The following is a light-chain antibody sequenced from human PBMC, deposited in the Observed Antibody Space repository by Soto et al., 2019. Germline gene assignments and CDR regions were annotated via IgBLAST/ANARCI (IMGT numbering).Light chain of an antibody. Sequence: AIRMTQSPSSLSASTGDRVTITCRASQGISSYLAWYQQKPGKAPKLLIYAASTLQSGVPSRFSGSGSGTDFTLTISCLQSEDFATYYCQQYYSYPTTFGQGTQVDIK. V-gene: IGKV1-8*01. CDR1: QGISSY. J-gene: IGKJ1*01. CDR2: AAS. CDR3: QQYYSYPTT.